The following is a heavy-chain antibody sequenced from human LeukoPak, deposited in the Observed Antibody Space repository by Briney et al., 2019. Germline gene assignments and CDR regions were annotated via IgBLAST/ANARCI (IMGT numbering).Heavy chain of an antibody. CDR1: GGSISSYY. Sequence: SETLSLTCTVSGGSISSYYWSWIRQPPGKGLEWIGYIYYSGSTNYNPSLKSRVTISVDTSKNQFSLKLSSVTAADTAVYYCARQHVVAAGKGVFDYWGQGTLVTVSS. J-gene: IGHJ4*02. CDR3: ARQHVVAAGKGVFDY. D-gene: IGHD6-13*01. CDR2: IYYSGST. V-gene: IGHV4-59*08.